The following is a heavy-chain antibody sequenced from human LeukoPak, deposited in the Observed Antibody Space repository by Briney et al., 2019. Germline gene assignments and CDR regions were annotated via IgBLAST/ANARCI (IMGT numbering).Heavy chain of an antibody. J-gene: IGHJ4*02. Sequence: GESLRLSCAASGFTFSTYWMHWVRQAPGRGPVWVSRINSDASITNYAESVKGRFTISRDNAKNTLYLQMNSLRAEDTAVYYCSRDLGRYGGNWGQGTLLTVSP. D-gene: IGHD4-23*01. V-gene: IGHV3-74*01. CDR3: SRDLGRYGGN. CDR2: INSDASIT. CDR1: GFTFSTYW.